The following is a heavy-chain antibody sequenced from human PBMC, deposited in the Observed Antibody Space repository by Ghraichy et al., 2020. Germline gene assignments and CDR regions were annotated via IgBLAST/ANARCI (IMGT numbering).Heavy chain of an antibody. CDR1: GGSFSGYY. Sequence: SETLSLTCAVYGGSFSGYYWSWIRQPPGKGLEWIGEINHSGSTNYNPSLKSRVTISVDTSKNQFSLKLTSVTAADTAVYYCARVGIVGPYSSSWYRYWGQGTLVTVSS. CDR2: INHSGST. J-gene: IGHJ4*02. CDR3: ARVGIVGPYSSSWYRY. D-gene: IGHD6-13*01. V-gene: IGHV4-34*01.